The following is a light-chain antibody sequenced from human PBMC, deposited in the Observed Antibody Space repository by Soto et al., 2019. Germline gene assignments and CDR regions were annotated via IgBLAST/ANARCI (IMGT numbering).Light chain of an antibody. Sequence: QSALTQPASVSGSPGQSITISCTGTSSDVGSYNLVSWYQQRPGKAPKLMIYEVSKLPSGVSNRFSGSKSGNTASLTISGLQAEDEADYYCCSYAGSSTHVVFGGGTKLTVL. V-gene: IGLV2-23*02. CDR1: SSDVGSYNL. CDR3: CSYAGSSTHVV. J-gene: IGLJ2*01. CDR2: EVS.